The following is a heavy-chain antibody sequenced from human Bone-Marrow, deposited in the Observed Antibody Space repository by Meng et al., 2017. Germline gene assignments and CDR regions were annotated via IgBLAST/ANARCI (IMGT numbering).Heavy chain of an antibody. J-gene: IGHJ4*02. V-gene: IGHV1-18*04. CDR3: SRDPSNTSGWYAYSDY. CDR2: ISGYNGDT. Sequence: QVHMVQAGVAVKKPGPSLTVSCKASGYSFTHHGITWVRQAPGQGLEWMGWISGYNGDTHYAQNLQGRVTIATDTSTSTAYMELRSLRSDDTAVYYCSRDPSNTSGWYAYSDYWGQGTLVTVSS. CDR1: GYSFTHHG. D-gene: IGHD6-19*01.